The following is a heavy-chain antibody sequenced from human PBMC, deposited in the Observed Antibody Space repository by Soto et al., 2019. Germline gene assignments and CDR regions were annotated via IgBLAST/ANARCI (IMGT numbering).Heavy chain of an antibody. J-gene: IGHJ4*02. V-gene: IGHV1-18*01. CDR3: ARVLSITMIVVEDY. CDR2: ISAYNGNT. CDR1: GYSFTSYG. D-gene: IGHD3-22*01. Sequence: GESLKISCKGSGYSFTSYGISWVRQAPGQGLEWMGWISAYNGNTNYAQKLQGRVTMTTDTSTSTAYMELRSLRSDDTAVYYCARVLSITMIVVEDYWGQGTLVTVSS.